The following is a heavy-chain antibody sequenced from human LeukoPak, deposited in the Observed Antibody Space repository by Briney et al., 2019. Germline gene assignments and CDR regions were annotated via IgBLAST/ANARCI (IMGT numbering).Heavy chain of an antibody. CDR2: INPNSGDT. CDR1: GYTFTGYY. CDR3: ARGRDYSSSWYTY. D-gene: IGHD6-13*01. Sequence: ASVKVSCEASGYTFTGYYMHWVRQAPGQGLEWMGWINPNSGDTNYAQKFQGRVTMTRDTSISTAYMELSRLRSDDTAVYYCARGRDYSSSWYTYWGQGTLVTVSS. J-gene: IGHJ4*02. V-gene: IGHV1-2*02.